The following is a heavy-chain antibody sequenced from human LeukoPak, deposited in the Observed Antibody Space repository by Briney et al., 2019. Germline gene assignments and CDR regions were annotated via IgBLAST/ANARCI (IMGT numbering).Heavy chain of an antibody. Sequence: GGSLRLSCAASGFTFSSYGMHWVRQAPGKGLEWVAVIWYDGSNKYYADSVKGRFTIFRDNSKNTLYLQMNSLRAEDTAVYYCARDDSGWYFDYWGQGTLVTVSS. CDR2: IWYDGSNK. CDR3: ARDDSGWYFDY. V-gene: IGHV3-33*01. D-gene: IGHD6-19*01. CDR1: GFTFSSYG. J-gene: IGHJ4*02.